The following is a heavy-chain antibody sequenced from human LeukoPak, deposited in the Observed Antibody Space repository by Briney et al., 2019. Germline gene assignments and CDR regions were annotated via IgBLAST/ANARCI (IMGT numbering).Heavy chain of an antibody. D-gene: IGHD6-19*01. CDR2: ISGDGGST. Sequence: GGSLRLSCAAPGFIFDIYAIHGVRQAPGKGLEWVSLISGDGGSTFYADSVRGRFTISRDNTRKSLSLQMSSLRSEDTALYYCARESETSGCYDYWGQGTLVTVSS. J-gene: IGHJ4*02. CDR1: GFIFDIYA. CDR3: ARESETSGCYDY. V-gene: IGHV3-43*02.